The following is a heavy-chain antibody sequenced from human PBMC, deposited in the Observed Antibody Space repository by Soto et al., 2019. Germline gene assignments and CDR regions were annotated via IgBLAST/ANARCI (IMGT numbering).Heavy chain of an antibody. CDR3: AGGIQIWFPFDY. D-gene: IGHD5-18*01. CDR2: IIPIFGTA. V-gene: IGHV1-69*01. J-gene: IGHJ4*02. CDR1: GGTFSSYA. Sequence: QVQRVQSGAEVKKPGSSVKVSCNASGGTFSSYAIRWVRQAPGQGLEWMGGIIPIFGTANYAQKFQGRVTITADESTSTAYMELSSLRSEYTAVYYCAGGIQIWFPFDYWGQGTLVTVSS.